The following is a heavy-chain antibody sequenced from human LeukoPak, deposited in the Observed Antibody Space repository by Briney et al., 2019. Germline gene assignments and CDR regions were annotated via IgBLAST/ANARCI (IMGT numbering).Heavy chain of an antibody. J-gene: IGHJ6*04. CDR1: GFTLSIYS. CDR3: ARDLGYCTSSSCQPDYYYYGMDV. CDR2: ITSSSNYI. D-gene: IGHD2-2*01. V-gene: IGHV3-21*01. Sequence: GGSLRLSCAASGFTLSIYSMNWVRQAPGKGLEWVSPITSSSNYIYYADSVKGRFTISRDNAKNSLFLQMNSLRAEDTAVYYCARDLGYCTSSSCQPDYYYYGMDVWGKGTTVTVSS.